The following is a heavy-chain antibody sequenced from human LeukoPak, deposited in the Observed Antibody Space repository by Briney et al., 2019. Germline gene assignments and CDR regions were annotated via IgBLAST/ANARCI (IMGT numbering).Heavy chain of an antibody. Sequence: EASVKVSCKASGYTFTSYAISWVRQAPGQGLEWMGWISGYNGNTIYAQRLQGRVTMTTDTSTTTVYMELRSLRSDDTAVYYCAGVELIAAAATADYWGQGTLVTVSS. CDR1: GYTFTSYA. D-gene: IGHD6-13*01. CDR3: AGVELIAAAATADY. CDR2: ISGYNGNT. V-gene: IGHV1-18*01. J-gene: IGHJ4*02.